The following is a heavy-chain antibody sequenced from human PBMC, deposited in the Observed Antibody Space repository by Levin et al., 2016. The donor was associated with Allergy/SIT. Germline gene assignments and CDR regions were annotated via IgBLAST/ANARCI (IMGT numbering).Heavy chain of an antibody. Sequence: GESLKISCAASGFSFRDYAMTWVRQAPGKGLEWVSAISGSGNNTYYADSVKGRLTISRDNSKNTLYLQMNSLRAEDTAVYYCARENRPWIQHSHYMDVWGKGATVTVSS. D-gene: IGHD5-18*01. CDR3: ARENRPWIQHSHYMDV. J-gene: IGHJ6*03. V-gene: IGHV3-23*01. CDR1: GFSFRDYA. CDR2: ISGSGNNT.